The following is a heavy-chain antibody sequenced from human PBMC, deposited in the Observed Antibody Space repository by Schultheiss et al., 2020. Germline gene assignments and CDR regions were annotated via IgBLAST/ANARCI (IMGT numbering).Heavy chain of an antibody. D-gene: IGHD3-16*01. J-gene: IGHJ4*02. V-gene: IGHV4-61*01. CDR3: ARDQGDYFDY. CDR1: GDSISSSSNY. CDR2: IYYSGST. Sequence: SATLSLNCTVSGDSISSSSNYWSWIRQPPGKGLEWIGYIYYSGSTNYNPSLKSRVTISLDTSKNQFSLKLNSVTAADTAVYYCARDQGDYFDYWGQGTLVTVAS.